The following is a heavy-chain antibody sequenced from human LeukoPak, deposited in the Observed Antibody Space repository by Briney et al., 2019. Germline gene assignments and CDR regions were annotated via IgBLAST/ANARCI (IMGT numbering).Heavy chain of an antibody. J-gene: IGHJ5*02. D-gene: IGHD3-10*01. CDR2: ISSSSSYI. CDR1: GFTFSSYS. V-gene: IGHV3-21*01. Sequence: PGGSLRLSCAASGFTFSSYSMNWVRQAPGKGLEWVSSISSSSSYIYYADSVKGRFTISRDNAKNSLYLQMNSLRAEDTAVYYCARVPRGTMVRGVRARDWFDPWGQGTLVTVSS. CDR3: ARVPRGTMVRGVRARDWFDP.